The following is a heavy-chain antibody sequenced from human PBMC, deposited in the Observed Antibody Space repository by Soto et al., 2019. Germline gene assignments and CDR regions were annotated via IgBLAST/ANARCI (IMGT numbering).Heavy chain of an antibody. CDR2: IYPGDSDT. Sequence: GESLKISCKGSGYSFTSYWIGWVRQMPVKGLEWMGIIYPGDSDTRYSPSFQGQVTISADKSISTAYLQWSSLKASDTAMYYCARRSKLESLGYYYGMDVWGQGTTVTVSS. CDR1: GYSFTSYW. CDR3: ARRSKLESLGYYYGMDV. J-gene: IGHJ6*02. V-gene: IGHV5-51*01. D-gene: IGHD1-1*01.